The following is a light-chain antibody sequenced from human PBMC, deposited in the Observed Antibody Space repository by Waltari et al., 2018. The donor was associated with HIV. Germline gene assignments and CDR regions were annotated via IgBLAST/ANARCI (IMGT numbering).Light chain of an antibody. CDR3: QQRSNWPPLT. CDR1: QSVNDY. V-gene: IGKV3-11*01. Sequence: EIVLTQSPATLSLSPGDRATLSCRASQSVNDYIAWYQHKPGQAPRLLIYDVSTRATGIPARFSGSRSGTDFTLTISSLEPEDFAFYYCQQRSNWPPLTFGGGTKVEIK. CDR2: DVS. J-gene: IGKJ4*01.